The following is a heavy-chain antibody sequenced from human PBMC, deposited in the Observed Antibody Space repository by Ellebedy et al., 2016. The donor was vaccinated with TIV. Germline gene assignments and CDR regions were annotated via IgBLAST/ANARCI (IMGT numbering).Heavy chain of an antibody. V-gene: IGHV3-30*03. J-gene: IGHJ4*02. CDR2: ISYDGSNK. CDR1: GFTFSSYG. CDR3: GGVFDY. Sequence: PGGSLRLSCAASGFTFSSYGMHWVRQAPGKGLEWVAVISYDGSNKYYADSVKGRFTISRDNTKNTLYLQMNSLRGEDTAMYYCGGVFDYWGQGTLVTVSS.